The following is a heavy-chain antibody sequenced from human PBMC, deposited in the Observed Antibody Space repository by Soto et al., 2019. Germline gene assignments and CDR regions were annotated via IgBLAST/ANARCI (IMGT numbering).Heavy chain of an antibody. V-gene: IGHV4-39*01. CDR3: ARREAVDDAFDI. CDR2: IYYSGST. Sequence: PSETLSLTCTVSGGSMSSSSYYWGWIRQPPGKGLEWIGSIYYSGSTYYNPSLKSRVTIFLDTSKNQFSLKLSSVTAADTAVYYCARREAVDDAFDIWGQGTMVTVSS. CDR1: GGSMSSSSYY. J-gene: IGHJ3*02. D-gene: IGHD6-19*01.